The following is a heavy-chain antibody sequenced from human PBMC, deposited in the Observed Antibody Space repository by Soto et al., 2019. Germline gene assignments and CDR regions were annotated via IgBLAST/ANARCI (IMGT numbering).Heavy chain of an antibody. V-gene: IGHV3-30*18. J-gene: IGHJ4*02. CDR2: ISYDGSNK. CDR3: AKATKRGNYFGY. Sequence: HPGGSLRLSCAASGFTFSSYGMHWVRQAPGKGLEWVAVISYDGSNKYYADSVKGRFTISRDNSKNTLYLQMNSLRAEDTAVYYCAKATKRGNYFGYWGKRTLVTVSS. CDR1: GFTFSSYG. D-gene: IGHD3-10*01.